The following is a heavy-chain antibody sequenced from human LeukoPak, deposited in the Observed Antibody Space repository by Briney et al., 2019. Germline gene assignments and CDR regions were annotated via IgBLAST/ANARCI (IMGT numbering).Heavy chain of an antibody. D-gene: IGHD3-10*02. Sequence: SETLSLPCTASGGSISSSSYYWGWIRQPPGKGLEWIGSIYYSGSTYYNPSLKSRVTISVDTSKNQFSLKLSSVTAADTAVYYCARSMLAALNWFDPWGQGTLVTVSS. CDR3: ARSMLAALNWFDP. CDR1: GGSISSSSYY. CDR2: IYYSGST. J-gene: IGHJ5*02. V-gene: IGHV4-39*07.